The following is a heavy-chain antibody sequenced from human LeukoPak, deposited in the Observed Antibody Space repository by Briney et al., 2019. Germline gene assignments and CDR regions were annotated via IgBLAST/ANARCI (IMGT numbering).Heavy chain of an antibody. V-gene: IGHV3-30-3*01. Sequence: PGRSLRLSCAASGVTFSSYPIHWVRQAPGKGLECVAVTSYDGTNKNYVDCVKGRFTISRHRSKHTLYLQMNNQRTEDTAAAYCWRPPPPLDYYDSSGYYFDWAFDIWGQGTMVTVSS. CDR3: WRPPPPLDYYDSSGYYFDWAFDI. CDR1: GVTFSSYP. J-gene: IGHJ3*02. D-gene: IGHD3-22*01. CDR2: TSYDGTNK.